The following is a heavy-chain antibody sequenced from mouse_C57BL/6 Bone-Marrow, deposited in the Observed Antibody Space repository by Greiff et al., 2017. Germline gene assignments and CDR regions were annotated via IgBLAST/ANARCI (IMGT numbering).Heavy chain of an antibody. J-gene: IGHJ1*03. CDR3: ARGYYGSSYGVYWYFDV. D-gene: IGHD1-1*01. CDR2: IYPGGGYT. Sequence: QVQLQQSGAELVRPGTSVKMSCKASGYTFTNYWIGWAKQRPGHGLEWIGDIYPGGGYTNYNEKFKGKATLTADKSYSTAYMQFRSLTSEDSAIYYCARGYYGSSYGVYWYFDVWGTGTTVTVSS. V-gene: IGHV1-63*01. CDR1: GYTFTNYW.